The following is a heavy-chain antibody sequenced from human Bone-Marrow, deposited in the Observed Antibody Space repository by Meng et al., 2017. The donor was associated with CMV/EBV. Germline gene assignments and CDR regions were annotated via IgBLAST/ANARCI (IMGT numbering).Heavy chain of an antibody. CDR2: IYYSGST. Sequence: ESLKISCAASGFTFSSYEMNWVRQAPGKGLEWIGYIYYSGSTNYNPSLKSRVTISVDTSKNQFSLKLSSVTAADTAVYYCAREVVTPGGSFYFDYWGQGTLVTVSS. J-gene: IGHJ4*02. D-gene: IGHD4-23*01. CDR1: GFTFSSYE. V-gene: IGHV4-59*01. CDR3: AREVVTPGGSFYFDY.